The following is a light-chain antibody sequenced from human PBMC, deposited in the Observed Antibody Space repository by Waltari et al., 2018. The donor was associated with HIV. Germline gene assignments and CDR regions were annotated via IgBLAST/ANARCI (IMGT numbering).Light chain of an antibody. J-gene: IGKJ1*01. Sequence: DIQMTQSPSTLSASVGDRVTITCLPSQSISSWLAWYQQKPGKAPKLLIYKASSLKSGVPSRFSGSGSGTEFTLTISSLQPDDFATYYCQQYNSYSVTFGQGTKVEIK. CDR3: QQYNSYSVT. CDR2: KAS. CDR1: QSISSW. V-gene: IGKV1-5*03.